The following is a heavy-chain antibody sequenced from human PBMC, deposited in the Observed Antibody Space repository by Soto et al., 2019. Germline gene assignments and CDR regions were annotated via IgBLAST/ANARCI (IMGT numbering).Heavy chain of an antibody. CDR3: AQAPAYCGGDCYSLDY. CDR2: IIPIFGTA. D-gene: IGHD2-21*02. CDR1: GGTFSSYA. V-gene: IGHV1-69*12. J-gene: IGHJ4*02. Sequence: QVQLVQSGAEVKKPGSSVKVSCKASGGTFSSYAISWVRQAPGQGLEWMGGIIPIFGTANYAQKFQGRVTITADESTRTAYMELSSLRSEDTAVYYCAQAPAYCGGDCYSLDYWGQGTLVTVSS.